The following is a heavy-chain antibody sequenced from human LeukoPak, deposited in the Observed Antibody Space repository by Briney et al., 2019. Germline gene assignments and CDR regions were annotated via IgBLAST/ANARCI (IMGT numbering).Heavy chain of an antibody. CDR1: GFTFSSYS. CDR2: ISSSSSYI. V-gene: IGHV3-21*01. Sequence: GSLRLSCAASGFTFSSYSMNWVRQAPGKGLEWVSSISSSSSYIYYADSVKGRFTISRDNAKNSLYLQMNSLRAEDTAVYYCARVGMVAAGAFDIWGQGTMVTVSS. CDR3: ARVGMVAAGAFDI. D-gene: IGHD2-15*01. J-gene: IGHJ3*02.